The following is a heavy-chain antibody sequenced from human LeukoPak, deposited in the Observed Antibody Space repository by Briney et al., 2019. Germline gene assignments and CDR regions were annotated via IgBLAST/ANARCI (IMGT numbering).Heavy chain of an antibody. CDR1: GDSISGHY. Sequence: SETLSLTCTVSGDSISGHYWTWVRQPPGEGLEWIGQIHYSGKADYNPSLRSRITISVDTSKNQFSLKLSSVTAADTAVYYCARGPSLGETATIVSRYYGMDVWGQGTTVTVSS. J-gene: IGHJ6*02. CDR3: ARGPSLGETATIVSRYYGMDV. V-gene: IGHV4-59*11. CDR2: IHYSGKA. D-gene: IGHD5-24*01.